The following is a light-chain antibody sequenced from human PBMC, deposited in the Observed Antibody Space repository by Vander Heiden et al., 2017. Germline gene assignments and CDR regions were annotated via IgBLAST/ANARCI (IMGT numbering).Light chain of an antibody. Sequence: SILITCLARQSIRRYLNWYSQKPGKAPKLLNYAASKLQSGVPTRFSGSGSGTDFRLTNSSLQPEDFATYYCQQSYSIPLTFGGGTKVEIK. J-gene: IGKJ4*01. CDR3: QQSYSIPLT. CDR1: QSIRRY. V-gene: IGKV1-39*01. CDR2: AAS.